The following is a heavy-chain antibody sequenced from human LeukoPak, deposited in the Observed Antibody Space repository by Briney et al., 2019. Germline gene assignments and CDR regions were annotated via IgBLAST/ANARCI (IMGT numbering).Heavy chain of an antibody. V-gene: IGHV1-69*06. J-gene: IGHJ4*02. CDR1: GGTFSSYA. CDR3: ARSSGTYYDILTGYYLFDY. D-gene: IGHD3-9*01. Sequence: SVKVSCKASGGTFSSYAISWVRQAPGQGLEWMGGIIPIFGTANYAQKFQGRVTITADKSTSTAYMELSSLRSEDTAVHYCARSSGTYYDILTGYYLFDYWGQGTLVTVSS. CDR2: IIPIFGTA.